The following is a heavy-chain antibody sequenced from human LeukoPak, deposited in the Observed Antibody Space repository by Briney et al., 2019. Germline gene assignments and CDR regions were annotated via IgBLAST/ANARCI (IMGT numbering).Heavy chain of an antibody. V-gene: IGHV1-18*01. Sequence: ASVKVSCKASGYTLTNYNISWVRQAPGQGLEWMGWINTYKGDTLYAQKLQGRVTMTADTSTNTAYIELRSLRFAVTSVYECAREFGHCYGDNCFYFFDTWGQGFRVTVSS. D-gene: IGHD4-23*01. J-gene: IGHJ4*02. CDR2: INTYKGDT. CDR3: AREFGHCYGDNCFYFFDT. CDR1: GYTLTNYN.